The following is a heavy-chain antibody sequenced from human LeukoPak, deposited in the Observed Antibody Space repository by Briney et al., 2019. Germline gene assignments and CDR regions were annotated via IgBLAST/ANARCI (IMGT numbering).Heavy chain of an antibody. Sequence: ASVKVSCKASGYTFTGYYMHWVRQAPGQGLEWMGRINPNSGGTNYAQKFQGRVTMTRDTTISTAYMELSRLRSDDTAVYYCARCRDRNAFDIWGQGTMVTVSS. CDR3: ARCRDRNAFDI. CDR2: INPNSGGT. CDR1: GYTFTGYY. J-gene: IGHJ3*02. D-gene: IGHD1-14*01. V-gene: IGHV1-2*06.